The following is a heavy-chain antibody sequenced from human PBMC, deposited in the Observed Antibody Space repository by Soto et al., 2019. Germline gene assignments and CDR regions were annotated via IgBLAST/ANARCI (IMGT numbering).Heavy chain of an antibody. CDR1: GGSISSGGYY. Sequence: PSETLSLTCTVSGGSISSGGYYWSWIRQHPGKGLEWIGYIYYSGSTYYNPSLKSRVTISVDTSKNQFSLKLSSVTAADTAVYYCARVRYYDFWSGHQEYGMDVWGQGTTVTVSS. D-gene: IGHD3-3*01. J-gene: IGHJ6*02. V-gene: IGHV4-31*03. CDR2: IYYSGST. CDR3: ARVRYYDFWSGHQEYGMDV.